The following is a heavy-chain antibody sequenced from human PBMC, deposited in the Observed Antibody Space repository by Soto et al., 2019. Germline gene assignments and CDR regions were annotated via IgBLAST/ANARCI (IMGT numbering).Heavy chain of an antibody. CDR1: GFTFSSYS. Sequence: GGSLRLSCAASGFTFSSYSMNWVRQAPGKGLEWVSYISSSSSTIYYADSVKGRFTISRDNAKNSLYLQMNSLRDEDTAVYYCARDPRVVVAATPSAGFDYWGQGTLVTVSS. V-gene: IGHV3-48*02. J-gene: IGHJ4*02. CDR3: ARDPRVVVAATPSAGFDY. CDR2: ISSSSSTI. D-gene: IGHD2-15*01.